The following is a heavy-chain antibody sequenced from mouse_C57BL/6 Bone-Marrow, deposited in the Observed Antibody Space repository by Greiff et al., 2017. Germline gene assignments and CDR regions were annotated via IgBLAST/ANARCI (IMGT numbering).Heavy chain of an antibody. V-gene: IGHV5-17*01. CDR2: ISSGSGTI. CDR3: AIIYDGSYYYAMDY. J-gene: IGHJ4*01. CDR1: GFTFSDYG. D-gene: IGHD2-3*01. Sequence: VQLQQSGGGLVKPGGSLKLSCAASGFTFSDYGMHWVRQAPEKGLEWVAYISSGSGTIYYADTVKGRFTISRDNAKNTLFLQMTSLRSEDTAMYYCAIIYDGSYYYAMDYWGQGTSVTVSS.